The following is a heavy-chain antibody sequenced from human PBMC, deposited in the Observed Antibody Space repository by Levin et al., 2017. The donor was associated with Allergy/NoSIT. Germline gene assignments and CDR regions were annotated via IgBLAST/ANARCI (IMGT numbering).Heavy chain of an antibody. V-gene: IGHV2-5*02. Sequence: GSGPTLVKPTQTLTLTCTFSGFSLSTSGVGVGWIRQPPGKALEWLALIYWDDDKRYSPSLKSRLTITKDTSKNQVVLTMTNMDPVDTATYYCAHRLQWLVRDAFDIWGQGTMVTVSS. CDR2: IYWDDDK. CDR1: GFSLSTSGVG. CDR3: AHRLQWLVRDAFDI. D-gene: IGHD6-19*01. J-gene: IGHJ3*02.